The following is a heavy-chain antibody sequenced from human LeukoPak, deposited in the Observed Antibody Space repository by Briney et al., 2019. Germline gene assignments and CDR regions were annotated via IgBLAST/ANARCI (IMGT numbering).Heavy chain of an antibody. CDR3: ARDGIEYSSSSWFDP. J-gene: IGHJ5*02. CDR2: ISGSGGST. Sequence: PGGSLRLSCAASGFTFSSYAMSWVRQAPGKGLEWVSAISGSGGSTYYADSVKGRFTISRDNSKNTLYLQMNSLRAEDTAVYYCARDGIEYSSSSWFDPWGQGTLVTVSS. V-gene: IGHV3-23*01. D-gene: IGHD6-6*01. CDR1: GFTFSSYA.